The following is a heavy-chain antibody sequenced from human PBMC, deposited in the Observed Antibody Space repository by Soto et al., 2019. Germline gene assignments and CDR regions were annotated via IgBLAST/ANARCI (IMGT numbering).Heavy chain of an antibody. CDR3: ARVVSYGDNAFDI. D-gene: IGHD4-17*01. CDR2: INPNSGGT. J-gene: IGHJ3*02. CDR1: GYTFTGYY. V-gene: IGHV1-2*04. Sequence: ASVKVSCKASGYTFTGYYMHWVRQAPGQGLEWMGWINPNSGGTNYAQKFQGWVTMTRDTSISTAYMELSRLRSGDTAVYYCARVVSYGDNAFDIWGQGTMVTVSS.